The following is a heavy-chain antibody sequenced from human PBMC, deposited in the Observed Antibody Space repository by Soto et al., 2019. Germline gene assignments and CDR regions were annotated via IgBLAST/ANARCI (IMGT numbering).Heavy chain of an antibody. CDR2: IYYSGST. J-gene: IGHJ3*02. CDR3: ARALFGSGYDFCSGPDAFAI. D-gene: IGHD3-3*01. Sequence: PSETLSLTCTVSGGSLSSGGYYWSWIRQHPGKGLEWIGYIYYSGSTYYNPSLKSRVTISVDTSKNQFSLKLSSVTAADTAVYYCARALFGSGYDFCSGPDAFAICGQGTMVIGSS. CDR1: GGSLSSGGYY. V-gene: IGHV4-31*03.